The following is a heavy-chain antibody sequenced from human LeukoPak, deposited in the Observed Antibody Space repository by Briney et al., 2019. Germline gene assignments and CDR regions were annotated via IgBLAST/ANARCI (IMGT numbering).Heavy chain of an antibody. D-gene: IGHD3-10*01. Sequence: GGSLRRSCAGSGFTFSDYYMSWIRQAPGKGLEWVSYISSSGSTIYYADSVKGRFTISRDNAKNSLYLQMNSLRAEDTAVYYCARWALMVRGFVYWGQGTLVTVSS. J-gene: IGHJ4*02. CDR2: ISSSGSTI. CDR1: GFTFSDYY. V-gene: IGHV3-11*01. CDR3: ARWALMVRGFVY.